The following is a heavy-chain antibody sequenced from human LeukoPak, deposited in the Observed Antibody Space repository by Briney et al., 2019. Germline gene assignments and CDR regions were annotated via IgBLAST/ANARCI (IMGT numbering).Heavy chain of an antibody. CDR3: ARNTATDLYYFDY. CDR1: GYTFTGYY. V-gene: IGHV1-2*02. J-gene: IGHJ4*02. Sequence: GASVKVSCKTSGYTFTGYYMHWVRQAPGQGLEWMGWINPNSGGTNYAQKFQGRATMTRDTSISTAFMELSRLRSDDTAVYYCARNTATDLYYFDYWGQGTLVTVSS. D-gene: IGHD5-18*01. CDR2: INPNSGGT.